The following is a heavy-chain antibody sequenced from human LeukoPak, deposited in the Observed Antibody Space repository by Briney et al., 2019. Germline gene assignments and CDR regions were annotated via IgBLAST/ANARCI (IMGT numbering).Heavy chain of an antibody. Sequence: SETLSLTCAVYGGSFSGYYWSWIRQPPGKGLEWIGEINHSGSNNYNPSLKSRVTISVDTSKNQFSLKLRSVTAADTAVYYCSIRDKYYDSWSGYSDYWGQGTLVTVSS. V-gene: IGHV4-34*01. D-gene: IGHD3-3*01. CDR2: INHSGSN. J-gene: IGHJ4*01. CDR1: GGSFSGYY. CDR3: SIRDKYYDSWSGYSDY.